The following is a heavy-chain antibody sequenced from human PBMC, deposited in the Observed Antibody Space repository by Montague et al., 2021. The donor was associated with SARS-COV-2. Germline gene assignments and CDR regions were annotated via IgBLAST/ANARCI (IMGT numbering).Heavy chain of an antibody. Sequence: SETLSLTCTVSGGSISSYYWSWIWQRPGKGLEWNGYIYYSGSTXXXPXXKGRVTISVDTSKNQFSLKLSSGTAADTAVYYCARGSGWMGNAFDIWGQGTMVTVSS. CDR2: IYYSGST. CDR1: GGSISSYY. D-gene: IGHD6-19*01. V-gene: IGHV4-59*01. CDR3: ARGSGWMGNAFDI. J-gene: IGHJ3*02.